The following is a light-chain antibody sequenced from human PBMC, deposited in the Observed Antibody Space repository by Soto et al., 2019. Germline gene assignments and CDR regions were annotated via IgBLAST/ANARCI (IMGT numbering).Light chain of an antibody. CDR3: NSYRSSSTRYV. V-gene: IGLV2-14*03. J-gene: IGLJ1*01. Sequence: QCALTQPASVSGAPGQSITISCTGTSSDVGGYNYVSWYQQHPGRAPKLLIYDVSNRPSGVSNRFSGSKSGNTASLTISGLQAEDEADYYCNSYRSSSTRYVFGSGTKVTVL. CDR2: DVS. CDR1: SSDVGGYNY.